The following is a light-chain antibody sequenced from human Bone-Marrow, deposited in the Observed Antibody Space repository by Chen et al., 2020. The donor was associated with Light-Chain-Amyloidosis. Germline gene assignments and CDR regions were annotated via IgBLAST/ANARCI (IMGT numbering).Light chain of an antibody. CDR1: QSISNN. CDR2: GAS. Sequence: EIVMTQSPATLSVSPGERVTLSCRASQSISNNLAWYQQKAGQAPRLLIYGASTRATGIPGRFSGSGSGTDFTLSISSLQSEDFALYCCQQYKKWPPFTFGGGTKVEIK. J-gene: IGKJ4*01. V-gene: IGKV3-15*01. CDR3: QQYKKWPPFT.